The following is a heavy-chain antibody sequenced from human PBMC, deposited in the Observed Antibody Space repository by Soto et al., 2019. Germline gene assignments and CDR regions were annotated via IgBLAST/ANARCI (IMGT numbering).Heavy chain of an antibody. J-gene: IGHJ5*02. CDR3: AREAGPDRWFDP. D-gene: IGHD6-19*01. V-gene: IGHV4-4*07. CDR2: ISTSGTT. CDR1: VASISSYF. Sequence: SETRSLTCAVSVASISSYFWTWIRQPAGKGLDWIGRISTSGTTNCNPSLKSRVTMSVDTSKNHFSLNLSSVTAADTAVYYCAREAGPDRWFDPWGQGTLVTVSS.